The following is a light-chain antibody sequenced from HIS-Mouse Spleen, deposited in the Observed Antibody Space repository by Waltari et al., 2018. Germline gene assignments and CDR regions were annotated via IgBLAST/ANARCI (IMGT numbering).Light chain of an antibody. CDR3: QQYDNLHRLT. J-gene: IGKJ3*01. CDR2: DAS. V-gene: IGKV1-33*01. Sequence: DIQMTQSPSSLSASVGARVPITCQASQDISNYLNWYQQKPGKAPKLLIYDASNLETGVPSRFSGSGSGTDFTFTISSLQPEDIATYYCQQYDNLHRLTFGPGTKVDIK. CDR1: QDISNY.